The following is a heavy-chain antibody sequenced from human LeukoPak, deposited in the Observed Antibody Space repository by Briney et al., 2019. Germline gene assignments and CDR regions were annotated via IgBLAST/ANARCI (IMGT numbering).Heavy chain of an antibody. J-gene: IGHJ4*02. V-gene: IGHV4-39*01. D-gene: IGHD4-23*01. CDR3: AGYPNSRSPYYFDY. CDR1: GGSISSSSYY. CDR2: IYYSGST. Sequence: SETLSLTCTVSGGSISSSSYYWGWIRQPPGKGLEWIGSIYYSGSTYYNPSLKSRVTISVDTSKNQFSLKLSSVTAADTAVYYCAGYPNSRSPYYFDYWGQGTLVTVSS.